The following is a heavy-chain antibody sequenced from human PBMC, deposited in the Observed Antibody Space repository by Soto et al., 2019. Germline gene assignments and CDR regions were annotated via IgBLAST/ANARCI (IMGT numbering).Heavy chain of an antibody. D-gene: IGHD2-15*01. CDR2: IIPVFGTT. CDR1: GGLFSSFA. J-gene: IGHJ4*02. Sequence: QGQLVQSGPEMKKPGSSVKVSCKDSGGLFSSFAISWVRQAPGQGLEWLGGIIPVFGTTNYAEKFQDRVTITADESTNTAYTELSSLTSGDTAIYYCARGGGPYGWFNEVWGQGTLVTVSA. V-gene: IGHV1-69*01. CDR3: ARGGGPYGWFNEV.